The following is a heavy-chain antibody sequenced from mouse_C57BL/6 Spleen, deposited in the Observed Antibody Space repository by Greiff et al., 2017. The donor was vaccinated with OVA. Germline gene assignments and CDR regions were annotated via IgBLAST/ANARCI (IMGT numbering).Heavy chain of an antibody. V-gene: IGHV1-15*01. D-gene: IGHD4-1*01. CDR2: FDPETGGT. J-gene: IGHJ1*03. CDR3: TRLMGFNWDGGYFDV. CDR1: GYTFTDSE. Sequence: VQLQQSGAELVRPGASVTLSCKASGYTFTDSELHWVKPTPVHGMEWIGAFDPETGGTASNQKFKGKAILTAYKSSSTAYMELRSLTSEDSAVYYCTRLMGFNWDGGYFDVWGTGTTVTVAS.